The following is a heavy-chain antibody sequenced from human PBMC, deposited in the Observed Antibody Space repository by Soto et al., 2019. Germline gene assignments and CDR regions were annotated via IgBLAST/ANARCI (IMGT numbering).Heavy chain of an antibody. CDR1: GGSISSYY. CDR3: ARDSSGFLDD. J-gene: IGHJ4*02. Sequence: PSETLSLTCTVSGGSISSYYWSWIRQPPGKGLEWIGYIYYSGSTNYNPSLKSRVTISVDTSKNQFSLKLSSVTAADTAVYYCARDSSGFLDDWGQGTLVTVSS. CDR2: IYYSGST. V-gene: IGHV4-59*01. D-gene: IGHD6-19*01.